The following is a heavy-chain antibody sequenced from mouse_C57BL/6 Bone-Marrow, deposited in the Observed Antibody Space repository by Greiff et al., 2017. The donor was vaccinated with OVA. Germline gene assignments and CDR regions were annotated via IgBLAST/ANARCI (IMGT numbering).Heavy chain of an antibody. V-gene: IGHV1-80*01. J-gene: IGHJ2*01. CDR1: GYAFSSYW. CDR3: ARRSIWGNFDY. Sequence: QVQLQQSGAELVKPGASVKISCKASGYAFSSYWMNWVKQRPGKGLEWIGQIYPGDGDTNYNGKFKGKATLTADKTSSTAYMQLSSLTSEDSAVYFCARRSIWGNFDYWGQGTTLTVSS. CDR2: IYPGDGDT. D-gene: IGHD4-1*01.